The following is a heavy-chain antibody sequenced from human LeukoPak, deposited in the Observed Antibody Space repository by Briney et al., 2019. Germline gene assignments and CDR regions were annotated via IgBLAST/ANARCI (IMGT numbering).Heavy chain of an antibody. Sequence: GGSLRLSCAASGFTFSSYGMHWVRQAPGKGLEWVAVISYDGSNKYYAGSVKGRFTISRDNSKNTLYLQMNSLRAEDTAVYYCAKPLGSSGYSTDYWGQGTLVTVSS. CDR1: GFTFSSYG. V-gene: IGHV3-30*18. CDR3: AKPLGSSGYSTDY. J-gene: IGHJ4*02. CDR2: ISYDGSNK. D-gene: IGHD3-22*01.